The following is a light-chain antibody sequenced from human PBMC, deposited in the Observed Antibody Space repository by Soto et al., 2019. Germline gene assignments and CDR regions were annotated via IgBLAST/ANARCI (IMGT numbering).Light chain of an antibody. CDR3: SAYAGSNHLNV. V-gene: IGLV2-8*01. Sequence: QSALTQPPSASGSPGQSVTISCTGTSGDVGGYNYVSWYQQHPGKAPKVLLFEVSKRHSGVPDRFSGSKIGNTASLTVSGLQAEDEADYYCSAYAGSNHLNVFGTGTKVTVL. CDR2: EVS. CDR1: SGDVGGYNY. J-gene: IGLJ1*01.